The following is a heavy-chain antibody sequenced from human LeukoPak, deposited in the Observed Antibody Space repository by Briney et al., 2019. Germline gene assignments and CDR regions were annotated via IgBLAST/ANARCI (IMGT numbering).Heavy chain of an antibody. CDR1: GYTFTGYY. Sequence: ASVKVSCKASGYTFTGYYMHWVRQAPGQGLEWMGWINPNSGGTNYAQKFQGRVTMTRDTSISTAYMELSRPRSDDTAVYYCARGPNLLMVYAIQVAWFDPWGQGTLVTVSS. D-gene: IGHD2-8*01. V-gene: IGHV1-2*02. CDR3: ARGPNLLMVYAIQVAWFDP. J-gene: IGHJ5*02. CDR2: INPNSGGT.